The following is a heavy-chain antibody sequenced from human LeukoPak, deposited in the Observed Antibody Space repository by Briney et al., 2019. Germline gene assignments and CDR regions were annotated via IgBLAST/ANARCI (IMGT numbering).Heavy chain of an antibody. J-gene: IGHJ4*02. Sequence: GGSLRLSCAASGLSFSFYAMSWVRQAPGKGLEWVSSISGGGAGTYYADSVRGRFTVSRDNSKNTLYLQINSLRAEDTALYYCAKDFVRYNIQFDYRGQGALVTVSS. CDR2: ISGGGAGT. CDR1: GLSFSFYA. CDR3: AKDFVRYNIQFDY. V-gene: IGHV3-23*01. D-gene: IGHD1-1*01.